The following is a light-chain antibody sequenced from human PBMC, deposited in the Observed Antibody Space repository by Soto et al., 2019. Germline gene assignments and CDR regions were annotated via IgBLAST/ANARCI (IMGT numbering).Light chain of an antibody. J-gene: IGKJ1*01. Sequence: IVMTQSPANLSASPGDRATLSCRASQSVRSNLAWYQQKPGQAPRLLIYGASTRATGIPARFSGSGSGTEFTLSIGSLQSEDFAVYYCQQYNDWPPTFGQGTKVDVK. V-gene: IGKV3-15*01. CDR2: GAS. CDR1: QSVRSN. CDR3: QQYNDWPPT.